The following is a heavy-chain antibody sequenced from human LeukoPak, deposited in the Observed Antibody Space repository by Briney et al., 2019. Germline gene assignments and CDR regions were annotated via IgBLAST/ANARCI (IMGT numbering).Heavy chain of an antibody. CDR3: AKSTGWYSSSWYLIY. J-gene: IGHJ4*02. CDR1: GFTFSSYG. CDR2: IRYDGSNK. V-gene: IGHV3-30*02. Sequence: PGGSLRLSCAASGFTFSSYGMHWVRQAPGKGLEWVAFIRYDGSNKYYADSVKGRFTISRDNSQNTMYLQMDSLRAEDTATYYCAKSTGWYSSSWYLIYWGQGTLVTVSS. D-gene: IGHD6-13*01.